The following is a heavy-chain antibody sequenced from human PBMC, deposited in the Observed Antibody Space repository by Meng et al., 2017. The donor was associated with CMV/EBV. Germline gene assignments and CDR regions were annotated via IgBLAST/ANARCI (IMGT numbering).Heavy chain of an antibody. V-gene: IGHV3-30*02. Sequence: GGSLRLSCAASGFTFSSYGMHWVRQAPGKGLEWVAFIRYDGSNKYYADSVKGRFTISRDNSKNTLYLQMNSLRVEDTAVYYCAREEVAVAGLSDAFDMWGQGTMVTVSS. J-gene: IGHJ3*02. D-gene: IGHD6-19*01. CDR2: IRYDGSNK. CDR3: AREEVAVAGLSDAFDM. CDR1: GFTFSSYG.